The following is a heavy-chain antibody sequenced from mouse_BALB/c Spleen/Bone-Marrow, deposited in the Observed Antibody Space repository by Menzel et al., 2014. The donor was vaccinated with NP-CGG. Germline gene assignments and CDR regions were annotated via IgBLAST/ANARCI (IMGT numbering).Heavy chain of an antibody. D-gene: IGHD2-1*01. V-gene: IGHV5-4*02. CDR2: ISDGGSYT. J-gene: IGHJ3*01. CDR1: GFTFSDYY. Sequence: EVKLMGSGGGLVKPGASLKLSCAASGFTFSDYYMYWVRQTPEKRLVWVATISDGGSYTYYPDSVKGRFTISRDNAKNNLFLQMSSLKSEDTAMYYCARDGNYAYWDQGTLVTVSA. CDR3: ARDGNYAY.